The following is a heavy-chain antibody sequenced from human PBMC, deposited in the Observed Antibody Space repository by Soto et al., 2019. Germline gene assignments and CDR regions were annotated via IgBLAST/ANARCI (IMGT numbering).Heavy chain of an antibody. J-gene: IGHJ4*02. Sequence: QVQLQESGPGLVKPSETLSLTCTVSGGSISSYYWSWIRQPPGKGLEWIGYIYYSGSTNYNPSLKSRVTISVDTSKNQFSLKLSSVTAADTAVYYCARGNSLLLDYWGQGTLVTVSS. CDR1: GGSISSYY. V-gene: IGHV4-59*01. D-gene: IGHD2-15*01. CDR3: ARGNSLLLDY. CDR2: IYYSGST.